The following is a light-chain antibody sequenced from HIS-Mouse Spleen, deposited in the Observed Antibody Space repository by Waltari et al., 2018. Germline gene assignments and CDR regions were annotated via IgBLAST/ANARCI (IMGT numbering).Light chain of an antibody. V-gene: IGLV2-23*03. J-gene: IGLJ2*01. Sequence: QSALTQPASVSGSPGQSITISCTGTSSDVGSYNLFSWYQQHPGKAPKLIIYEGSKRPSGVSNRLSGSKSGNTASLTISGLQAEDEADYYCCSYAGSSTFVVVFGGGTKLTVL. CDR2: EGS. CDR3: CSYAGSSTFVVV. CDR1: SSDVGSYNL.